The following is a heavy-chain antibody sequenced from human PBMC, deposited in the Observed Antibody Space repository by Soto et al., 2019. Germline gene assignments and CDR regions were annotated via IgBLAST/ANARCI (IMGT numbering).Heavy chain of an antibody. CDR1: GGTFSSYA. V-gene: IGHV1-69*13. J-gene: IGHJ6*02. Sequence: GASVKVSCKASGGTFSSYAISWVRQAPGQGLEWMGGIIPIFGTANYAQKFQGRVTITADESTSTAYMELSSLRSEDTAVYYCARCRVVISPYYYYGMDVWGQGTTVTVSS. CDR2: IIPIFGTA. CDR3: ARCRVVISPYYYYGMDV. D-gene: IGHD3-3*01.